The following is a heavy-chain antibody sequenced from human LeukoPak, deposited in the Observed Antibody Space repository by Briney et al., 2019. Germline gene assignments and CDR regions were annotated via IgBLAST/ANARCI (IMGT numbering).Heavy chain of an antibody. CDR3: ARAMDFDWLPGFDP. CDR2: ITSSSSYI. Sequence: GGSLRLSCAASGFTFSSYSMNWVRQAPGKGLEWVSSITSSSSYIYYADSVKGRFTISRDNSKNTLYLQMNSLRAEDTAVYYCARAMDFDWLPGFDPWGQGTLVTVSS. CDR1: GFTFSSYS. D-gene: IGHD3-9*01. V-gene: IGHV3-21*01. J-gene: IGHJ5*02.